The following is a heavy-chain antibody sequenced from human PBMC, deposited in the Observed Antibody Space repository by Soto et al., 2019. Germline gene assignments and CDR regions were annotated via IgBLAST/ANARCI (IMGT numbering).Heavy chain of an antibody. V-gene: IGHV2-5*02. J-gene: IGHJ4*02. Sequence: QITLKESGPTLVRPTQTLTLSCAFSGFSLSTSGVDVRWIRQPPGNALEWLAVIYWDDSKHYSPSLRSTLTITNDTSNSLVVLKMTDKYPMYTGTYCCAHKGSEDWPLDYWGQGTLVTVSS. D-gene: IGHD3-9*01. CDR1: GFSLSTSGVD. CDR2: IYWDDSK. CDR3: AHKGSEDWPLDY.